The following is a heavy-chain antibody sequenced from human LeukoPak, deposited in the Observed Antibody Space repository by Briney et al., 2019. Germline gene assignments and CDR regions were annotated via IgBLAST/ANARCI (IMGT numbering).Heavy chain of an antibody. Sequence: QSGGSLRLSCAASGFTFSSYAMSWVRQAPGKGLEWVSAISGSGGSTYYADSVKGRFTISRDNSKNTLYLQMNSLRAEDTAVYYCARDRCSGDSCYSRGYYYYGMDVWGQGTTVTVSS. CDR3: ARDRCSGDSCYSRGYYYYGMDV. CDR2: ISGSGGST. CDR1: GFTFSSYA. D-gene: IGHD2-15*01. J-gene: IGHJ6*02. V-gene: IGHV3-23*01.